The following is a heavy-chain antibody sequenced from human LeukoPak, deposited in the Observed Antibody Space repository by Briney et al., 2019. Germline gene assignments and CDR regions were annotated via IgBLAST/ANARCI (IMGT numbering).Heavy chain of an antibody. CDR1: GFDFSSYW. Sequence: GGSLRLSCAASGFDFSSYWMYWVRQAPGKGLVWVSRIKTDGTYTNYAESVKGRFTISRDNAKNSLYLQMNSLRAEDTALYYCAKDYTAVADYYYYGMDVWGQGTTVTVSS. J-gene: IGHJ6*02. CDR2: IKTDGTYT. CDR3: AKDYTAVADYYYYGMDV. D-gene: IGHD6-19*01. V-gene: IGHV3-74*01.